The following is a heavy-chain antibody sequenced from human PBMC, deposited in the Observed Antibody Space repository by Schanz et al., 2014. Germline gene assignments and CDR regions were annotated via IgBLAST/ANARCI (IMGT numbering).Heavy chain of an antibody. D-gene: IGHD3-10*01. CDR1: GYTFTSDS. CDR3: ARDGGEMVRGVSEGVNHHYYGMDV. Sequence: QVQLVQSGAEVKKPGASVKVSCKASGYTFTSDSMHWVRQAPGQGLEWMGMINPSGGGTSYALRFQDRVTVTRDTSRSTVYMELSSLRSEDPAVYYCARDGGEMVRGVSEGVNHHYYGMDVWGQGTTVTVSS. J-gene: IGHJ6*02. V-gene: IGHV1-46*03. CDR2: INPSGGGT.